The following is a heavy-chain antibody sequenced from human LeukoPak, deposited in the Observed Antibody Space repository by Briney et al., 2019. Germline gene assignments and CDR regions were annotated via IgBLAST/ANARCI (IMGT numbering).Heavy chain of an antibody. CDR1: GFNFNDYG. CDR2: ISYNGNNQ. V-gene: IGHV3-30*18. D-gene: IGHD5-24*01. CDR3: AKEGATMGFDY. Sequence: PRRSLRLSCAASGFNFNDYGIHWVRQAPGKGLEWVTVISYNGNNQYYADSVKGRFTISRDNSKNTVYLQMNSLRGDDTAVYYCAKEGATMGFDYWGQGILVTVSS. J-gene: IGHJ4*02.